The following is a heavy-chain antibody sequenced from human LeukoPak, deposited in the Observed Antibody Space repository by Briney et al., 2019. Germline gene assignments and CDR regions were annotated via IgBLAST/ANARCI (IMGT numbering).Heavy chain of an antibody. J-gene: IGHJ4*02. CDR1: GFTFSSYA. V-gene: IGHV3-23*01. D-gene: IGHD2-2*01. CDR2: ISGSGGST. Sequence: GGSLRLSCAASGFTFSSYAMSWVRQAPGKGLEWVSAISGSGGSTYYADSVKGRFTISRDNSKNTLYLQMNGLRAEDTAVYYCAKIGSRYCSSTSCYGHYWGQGTLVTVSS. CDR3: AKIGSRYCSSTSCYGHY.